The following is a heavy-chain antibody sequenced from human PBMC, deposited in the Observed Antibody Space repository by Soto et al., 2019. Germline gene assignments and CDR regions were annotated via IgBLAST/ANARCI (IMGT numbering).Heavy chain of an antibody. CDR1: GFTFSSYA. J-gene: IGHJ4*02. CDR3: AKDASGYSSGWYNYFDY. Sequence: EVQLLESGGGLVQPVGSLRLSCAASGFTFSSYAMSWVRQAPGKGLEWVSAISGSGGSTYYADSVKGRFTISRDNSKNTLYLQMNSLRAEDTAVYYCAKDASGYSSGWYNYFDYWGQGTLVTVSS. CDR2: ISGSGGST. V-gene: IGHV3-23*01. D-gene: IGHD6-19*01.